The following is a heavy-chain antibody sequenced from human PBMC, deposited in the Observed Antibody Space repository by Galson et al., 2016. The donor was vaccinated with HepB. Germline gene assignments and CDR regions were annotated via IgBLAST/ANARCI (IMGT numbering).Heavy chain of an antibody. D-gene: IGHD2-15*01. CDR2: ISENGDGT. CDR1: GFMFSRLH. CDR3: GKDSSAVEAADEY. Sequence: SLRLSCAASGFMFSRLHLSWVRQAPGKGLEWVSSISENGDGTWYADSVRGRFTISRDNSKNILYLQMDNLRVEDTAIYYCGKDSSAVEAADEYWGQGTLVTVSS. J-gene: IGHJ4*02. V-gene: IGHV3-23*01.